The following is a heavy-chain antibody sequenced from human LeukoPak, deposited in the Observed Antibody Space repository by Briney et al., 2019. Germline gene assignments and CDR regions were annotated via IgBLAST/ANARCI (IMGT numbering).Heavy chain of an antibody. Sequence: PGGSLRLSCAASGFTFSSYSVNWVRQAPGKGQEWVSSISSSSSYIYYADSVKGRFTISRDNAKNSLYLQMNSLRAEDTAVYYCARGVLRLGELSRFYFDYWGQGTLVTVSS. J-gene: IGHJ4*02. V-gene: IGHV3-21*01. CDR3: ARGVLRLGELSRFYFDY. D-gene: IGHD3-16*02. CDR2: ISSSSSYI. CDR1: GFTFSSYS.